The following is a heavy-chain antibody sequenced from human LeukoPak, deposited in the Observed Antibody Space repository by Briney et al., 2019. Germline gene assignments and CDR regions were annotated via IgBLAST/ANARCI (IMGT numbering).Heavy chain of an antibody. D-gene: IGHD3-10*01. CDR2: IYYSGSA. CDR3: ARGQWFRAF. V-gene: IGHV4-34*01. Sequence: SETLSLTCAVYGGSFSGYYWTWIRQPPGKGLEWIGEIYYSGSATYNPSLKSRVTISVDTSKNQFSLTMNSVTAADTAVYYCARGQWFRAFWSRGTPVTVSS. J-gene: IGHJ4*02. CDR1: GGSFSGYY.